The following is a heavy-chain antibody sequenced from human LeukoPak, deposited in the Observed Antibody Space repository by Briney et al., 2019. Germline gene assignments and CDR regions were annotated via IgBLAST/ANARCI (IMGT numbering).Heavy chain of an antibody. CDR2: ISSSSSYI. V-gene: IGHV3-21*01. CDR3: ARGPPVDMATISVY. CDR1: GFTFSSYS. D-gene: IGHD5-24*01. Sequence: GGSLRLSCAASGFTFSSYSMNWVRQAPGKGLEWVSSISSSSSYIYYADSVKGRFTISRDNAKNSLYLQMNSLRAEDTAVYYCARGPPVDMATISVYWGQGTLVTVSS. J-gene: IGHJ4*02.